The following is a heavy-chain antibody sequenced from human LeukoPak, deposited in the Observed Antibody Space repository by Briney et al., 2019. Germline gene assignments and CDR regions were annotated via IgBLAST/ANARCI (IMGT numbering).Heavy chain of an antibody. J-gene: IGHJ4*02. V-gene: IGHV1-69*02. CDR3: ARDLDCTNGVCYTDY. Sequence: SVKVSCKASGGTFSSYTISWVRQAPGQGLEWMGRIIPILGIANYAQKFQGRVTITADKSTSTAYVELSSLRSEDTAVYYCARDLDCTNGVCYTDYWGQGTLVTVSS. D-gene: IGHD2-8*01. CDR1: GGTFSSYT. CDR2: IIPILGIA.